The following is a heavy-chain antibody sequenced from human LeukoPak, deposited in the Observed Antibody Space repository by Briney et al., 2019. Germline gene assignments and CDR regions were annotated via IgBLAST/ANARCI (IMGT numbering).Heavy chain of an antibody. Sequence: PGRSLRLSCAASGLTFSSYGMRWVRQAPGKGLEWVAGIWNEGINKYYADYVKGRFTISRYNSHNTMFLQMNSLRAGDTAVYYCAREGYSSSFANYYNHGMDVWGQGTTVTVSS. CDR2: IWNEGINK. CDR3: AREGYSSSFANYYNHGMDV. J-gene: IGHJ6*02. CDR1: GLTFSSYG. D-gene: IGHD6-19*01. V-gene: IGHV3-33*01.